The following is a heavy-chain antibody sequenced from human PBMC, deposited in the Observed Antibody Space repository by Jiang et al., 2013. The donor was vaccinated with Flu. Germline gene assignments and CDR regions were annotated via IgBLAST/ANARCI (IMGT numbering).Heavy chain of an antibody. D-gene: IGHD4-17*01. Sequence: WDDDKRYSPSLKSRLTITKDTSKNQVVLTMTNMDPVDTATYYCSRFAYGDFIDCFDPWGQGTLVTVSS. CDR2: WDDDK. CDR3: SRFAYGDFIDCFDP. J-gene: IGHJ5*02. V-gene: IGHV2-5*02.